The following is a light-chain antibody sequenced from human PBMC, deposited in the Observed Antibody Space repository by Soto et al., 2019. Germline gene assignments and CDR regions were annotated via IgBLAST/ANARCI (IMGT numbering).Light chain of an antibody. V-gene: IGKV1-39*01. J-gene: IGKJ1*01. Sequence: DMQMTQSPSTLSASVGDRVTITCRASQSISSWLAWYQQKPGKAPKLLIYDASSLESGVPSRFSGSGSGTDYTLTISSLQPEDFATYDCQQSYNTPQTFGQGTVVDIK. CDR3: QQSYNTPQT. CDR1: QSISSW. CDR2: DAS.